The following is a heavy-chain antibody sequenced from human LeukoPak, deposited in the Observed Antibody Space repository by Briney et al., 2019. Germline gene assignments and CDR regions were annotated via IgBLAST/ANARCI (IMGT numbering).Heavy chain of an antibody. CDR3: ARGEGAEVVVAATFDY. V-gene: IGHV1-69*13. CDR1: GGTFSSYA. CDR2: IIPIFGTA. Sequence: ASVKVSCKASGGTFSSYAISWVRQAPGQGLEWMGVIIPIFGTANYAQRFQGRVTITADESTSTAYMELSSLRSEDTAVYYCARGEGAEVVVAATFDYWGQGTLVTVSS. J-gene: IGHJ4*02. D-gene: IGHD2-15*01.